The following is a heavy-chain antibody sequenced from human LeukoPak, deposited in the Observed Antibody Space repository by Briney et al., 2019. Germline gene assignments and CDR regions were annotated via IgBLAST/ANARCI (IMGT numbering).Heavy chain of an antibody. D-gene: IGHD6-19*01. CDR1: GGSISSYY. CDR3: AGTYSSGWYVNY. Sequence: SETLSLTCTVSGGSISSYYWSWIRQPPGKGLEWIGYIYYSGSTNYNPSLKSRVTISVHTSKNQFSLKLSSVTAADTAVYYCAGTYSSGWYVNYWGQGTLVTVSS. CDR2: IYYSGST. J-gene: IGHJ4*02. V-gene: IGHV4-59*01.